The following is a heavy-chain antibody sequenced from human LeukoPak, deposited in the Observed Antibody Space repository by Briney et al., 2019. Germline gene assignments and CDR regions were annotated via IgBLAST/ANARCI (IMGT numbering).Heavy chain of an antibody. CDR3: AREGSGYPIDY. Sequence: SETLSLTCTVSGGSISSSSYYWGWIRQPPGKGLEWIGSIYHSGSTYYNPSLKSRVTISVDTSKNQFSLKLSSVTAADTAVYYCAREGSGYPIDYWGQGTLVTVSS. CDR1: GGSISSSSYY. V-gene: IGHV4-39*07. J-gene: IGHJ4*02. D-gene: IGHD3-22*01. CDR2: IYHSGST.